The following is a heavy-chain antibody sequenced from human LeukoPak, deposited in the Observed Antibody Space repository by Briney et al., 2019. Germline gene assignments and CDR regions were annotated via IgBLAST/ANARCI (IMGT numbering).Heavy chain of an antibody. CDR2: INPNSGGT. CDR3: ARDWREALGPRWFDP. Sequence: ASVKVSCKASGYTFIGYYIHWVRQAPGQGLEWMGWINPNSGGTRYAQKFQGRVTMTRDTSISTAYMELSRLSSGDTAVYFCARDWREALGPRWFDPWGQGALVSVSS. V-gene: IGHV1-2*02. CDR1: GYTFIGYY. D-gene: IGHD3-3*01. J-gene: IGHJ5*02.